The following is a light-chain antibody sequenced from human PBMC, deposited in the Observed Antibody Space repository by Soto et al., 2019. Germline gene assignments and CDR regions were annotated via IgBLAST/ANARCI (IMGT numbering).Light chain of an antibody. Sequence: DIQMTPSPSSLSASVGDRVPITCRASQSISSYLNWYQQKPGKAPKLLIYAASSLQSGIPDRFSGSGSGTDFTLTISRLQPEDFAAYYCQQSDSTPQTFGQGTKVDIK. CDR2: AAS. CDR1: QSISSY. CDR3: QQSDSTPQT. V-gene: IGKV1-39*01. J-gene: IGKJ1*01.